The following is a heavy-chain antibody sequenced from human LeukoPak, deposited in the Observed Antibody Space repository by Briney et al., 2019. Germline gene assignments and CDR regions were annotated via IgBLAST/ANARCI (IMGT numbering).Heavy chain of an antibody. CDR2: IIPIFGTA. D-gene: IGHD6-19*01. CDR3: AKSSGWYAIWFDP. Sequence: SVKVSCKASGGTFSSYAISWVRQAPGQGLEWMGGIIPIFGTANYAQKFQGRVTITADESTSTAYMELSSLRSEDTAVYYCAKSSGWYAIWFDPWGQGTLVTVSS. V-gene: IGHV1-69*13. CDR1: GGTFSSYA. J-gene: IGHJ5*02.